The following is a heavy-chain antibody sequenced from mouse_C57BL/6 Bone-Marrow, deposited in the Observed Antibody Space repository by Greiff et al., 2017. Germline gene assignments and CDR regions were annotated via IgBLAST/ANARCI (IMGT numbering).Heavy chain of an antibody. CDR2: ISYDGSN. J-gene: IGHJ2*01. CDR1: GYSITSGYY. CDR3: ARGKNFDY. Sequence: EVKLQESGPGLVKPSQSLSLTCSVTGYSITSGYYWNWIRQFPGNKLEWMGYISYDGSNNYNPTLKNRISITRDTSKNQFSLKLNSVTTEDTATYYCARGKNFDYWGQGTTLTVSS. V-gene: IGHV3-6*01.